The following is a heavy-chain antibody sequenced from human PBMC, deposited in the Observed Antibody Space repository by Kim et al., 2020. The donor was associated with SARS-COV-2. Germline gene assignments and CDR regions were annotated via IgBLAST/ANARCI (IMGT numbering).Heavy chain of an antibody. J-gene: IGHJ4*02. D-gene: IGHD3-10*01. CDR2: INPSGGST. Sequence: ASVKVSCKASGYTFTSYYMHWVRQAPGQGLEWMGIINPSGGSTSYAQKFQGRVTMTRDTSTSTVYMDLSSLRSEDTAVYYCARAVEWFGELVGWFDYWGQGNLVTVSS. CDR3: ARAVEWFGELVGWFDY. CDR1: GYTFTSYY. V-gene: IGHV1-46*01.